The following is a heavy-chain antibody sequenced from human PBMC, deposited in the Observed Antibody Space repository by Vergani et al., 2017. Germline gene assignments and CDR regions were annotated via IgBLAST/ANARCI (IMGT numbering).Heavy chain of an antibody. CDR1: GYSFTSYW. Sequence: EVQLVQSGAEVKKPGESLRISCKGSGYSFTSYWISWVRQMPGKGLEWMGRIDPSDSYTNYSPSFQGHVTISADKSISTAYLQWSSLKASDTAMYYCARHAGASSGYYYYYCGMDVWGQGTTVTVSS. J-gene: IGHJ6*02. D-gene: IGHD6-25*01. CDR2: IDPSDSYT. CDR3: ARHAGASSGYYYYYCGMDV. V-gene: IGHV5-10-1*03.